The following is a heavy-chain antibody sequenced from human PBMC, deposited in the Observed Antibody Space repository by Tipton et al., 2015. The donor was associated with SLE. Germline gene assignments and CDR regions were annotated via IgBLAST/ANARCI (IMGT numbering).Heavy chain of an antibody. CDR2: INHRGST. CDR1: GGSFSDYY. D-gene: IGHD3-16*01. J-gene: IGHJ4*02. V-gene: IGHV4-34*01. CDR3: ARDRGGIGD. Sequence: TLSLTCVVYGGSFSDYYWGWIRQPPGKGLEWIGEINHRGSTNYNPSLKSRVTISRDTSKNQFSLRLSSVTAADTAVYFCARDRGGIGDWGQRTLVSVSS.